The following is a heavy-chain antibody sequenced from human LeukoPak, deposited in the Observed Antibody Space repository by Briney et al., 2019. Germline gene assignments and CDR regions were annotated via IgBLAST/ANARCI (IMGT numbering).Heavy chain of an antibody. Sequence: SETLSLTCAVSGYSISSGYYWGRIRQPPGKGLEWIGSIYHSGSTYYNPSLKSRVTISVDTSKNQFSLKLSSVTAADTAVYYCARDRYSGWLRIDYWGQGTLVTVSS. CDR3: ARDRYSGWLRIDY. D-gene: IGHD5-12*01. V-gene: IGHV4-38-2*02. CDR2: IYHSGST. J-gene: IGHJ4*02. CDR1: GYSISSGYY.